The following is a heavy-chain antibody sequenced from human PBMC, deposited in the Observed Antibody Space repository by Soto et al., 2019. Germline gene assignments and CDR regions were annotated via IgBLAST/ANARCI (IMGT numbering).Heavy chain of an antibody. CDR2: IYYSGST. CDR3: ARAGGYDILTGYYVFDY. V-gene: IGHV4-30-4*01. D-gene: IGHD3-9*01. CDR1: GGSISSGDYY. J-gene: IGHJ4*02. Sequence: PSETLSLTCTVPGGSISSGDYYWSWIRQPPGKGLEWIGYIYYSGSTYYNPSLKSRVTISVDTSKNQFSLKLSSVTAADTAVYYCARAGGYDILTGYYVFDYWGQGTLVTVSS.